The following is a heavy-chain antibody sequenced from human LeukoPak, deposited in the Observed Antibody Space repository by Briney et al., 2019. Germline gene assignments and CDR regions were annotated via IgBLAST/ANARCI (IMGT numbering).Heavy chain of an antibody. Sequence: SETPSLTCTVSGASITSVSDYWSWIRQPPGKGLEWIGEINHSGSTNYNPSLKSRVTISVDTSKNQFSLKLSSVTAADTAVYYCARVKKTYYYGSGSSPSWFDPWGQGTLVTVSS. J-gene: IGHJ5*02. CDR3: ARVKKTYYYGSGSSPSWFDP. V-gene: IGHV4-39*07. CDR1: GASITSVSDY. D-gene: IGHD3-10*01. CDR2: INHSGST.